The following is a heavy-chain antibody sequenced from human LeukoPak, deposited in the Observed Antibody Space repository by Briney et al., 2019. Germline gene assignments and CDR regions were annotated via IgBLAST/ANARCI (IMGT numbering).Heavy chain of an antibody. D-gene: IGHD3-22*01. J-gene: IGHJ4*02. CDR1: GFTFSSYG. CDR2: ISYDGSNK. V-gene: IGHV3-30*18. CDR3: AKRGSCGSCDY. Sequence: GGSLRLSCAASGFTFSSYGMHWVRQAPGKGLEWLTVISYDGSNKNYVDSVKGRFTISRDNSKNTLSLQMNSLRAEDTAVYYCAKRGSCGSCDYWGQGTLVTVSS.